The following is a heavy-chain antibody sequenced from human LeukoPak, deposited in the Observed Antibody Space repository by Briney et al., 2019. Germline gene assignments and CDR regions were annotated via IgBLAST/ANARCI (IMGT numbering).Heavy chain of an antibody. D-gene: IGHD1-1*01. CDR2: ISSSGSTI. CDR3: ARDQGAGTPDY. Sequence: GGSLRLSCAASGFTFSDYYMSWIRQAPGKGLEWVSYISSSGSTIYYADSVKGRFTIYRDNAKNSLYLKMNSLRAEDTAVYYCARDQGAGTPDYWGQGTLVTVSS. V-gene: IGHV3-11*01. J-gene: IGHJ4*02. CDR1: GFTFSDYY.